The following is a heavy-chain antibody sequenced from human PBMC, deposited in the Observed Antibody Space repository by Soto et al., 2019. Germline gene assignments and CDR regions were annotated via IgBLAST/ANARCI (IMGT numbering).Heavy chain of an antibody. CDR3: ARDGGYDSDY. CDR1: GFTFSSYW. V-gene: IGHV3-74*01. D-gene: IGHD5-12*01. Sequence: GGSLRLSCAASGFTFSSYWMHWVRQAPGKGLEWVSRINSVGSSTSYADSVKGRFTISRDNAKNTLYLQMNSLRAEDTAVYYCARDGGYDSDYWGQGTLVTVSS. CDR2: INSVGSST. J-gene: IGHJ4*02.